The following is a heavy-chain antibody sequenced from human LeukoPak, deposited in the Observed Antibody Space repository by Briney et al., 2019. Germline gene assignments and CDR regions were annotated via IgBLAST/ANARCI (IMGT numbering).Heavy chain of an antibody. CDR1: GFTFSSYW. CDR3: ARVFEYYDSSGYEYFDY. V-gene: IGHV3-74*01. Sequence: GGPLRLSCAASGFTFSSYWMHWVRQALGKGLVWVSRINSDGSSTSYADSVKGRFTISRDNAKNTLYLQMNSLRAEDTAVYYCARVFEYYDSSGYEYFDYWGQGTLVTVSS. D-gene: IGHD3-22*01. CDR2: INSDGSST. J-gene: IGHJ4*02.